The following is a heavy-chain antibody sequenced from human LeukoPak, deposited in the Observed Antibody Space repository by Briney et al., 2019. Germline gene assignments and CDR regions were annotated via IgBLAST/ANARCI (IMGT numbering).Heavy chain of an antibody. CDR3: ARPRSGYNYGAFDI. CDR1: GXSISSYS. CDR2: FYTSEGT. V-gene: IGHV4-4*07. Sequence: SETLSLTCTVSGXSISSYSWSWIRQPAGKGLESIGRFYTSEGTNYNPSLKSRVIMSADTSKNQLSLKLTSVTAADTAVYYCARPRSGYNYGAFDIWGQGTMVSVSS. J-gene: IGHJ3*02. D-gene: IGHD5-24*01.